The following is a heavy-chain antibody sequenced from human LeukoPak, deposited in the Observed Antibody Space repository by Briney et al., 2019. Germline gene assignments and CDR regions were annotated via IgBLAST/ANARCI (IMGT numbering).Heavy chain of an antibody. D-gene: IGHD3-10*01. CDR3: ARDGTSGWFGELYPFYGIDV. J-gene: IGHJ6*02. CDR1: GFTVSSNY. V-gene: IGHV3-66*01. Sequence: GGSLRLSCAASGFTVSSNYMSWVRQAPGKGLEWVSVIYSGGSTYYADSVKGRFTISRDNSKNTLYLQMNSLRAEDTAVYYCARDGTSGWFGELYPFYGIDVWGQGTTVTVSS. CDR2: IYSGGST.